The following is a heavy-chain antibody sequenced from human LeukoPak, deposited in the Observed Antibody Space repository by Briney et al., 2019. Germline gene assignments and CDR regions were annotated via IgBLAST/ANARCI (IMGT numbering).Heavy chain of an antibody. D-gene: IGHD3-10*01. V-gene: IGHV3-23*01. Sequence: GGSLRLSCAASGFTFGSYDLSWVRQAPGKGLECVAAISRGVGSTYYADSVKGRFTISRDNSKNTLYLQMNNLRAEDTAVYYCARKMRDSGSYPDWGPGTLVTVSS. CDR1: GFTFGSYD. J-gene: IGHJ4*02. CDR2: ISRGVGST. CDR3: ARKMRDSGSYPD.